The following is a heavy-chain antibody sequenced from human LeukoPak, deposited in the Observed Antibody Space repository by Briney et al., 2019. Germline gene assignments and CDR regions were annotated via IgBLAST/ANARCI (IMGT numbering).Heavy chain of an antibody. J-gene: IGHJ4*02. CDR2: IKSKTDGGPT. CDR1: GFTFSNAW. V-gene: IGHV3-15*01. D-gene: IGHD1-26*01. Sequence: GGSLRLSCAASGFTFSNAWMSWVRQAPGKGLEWVGRIKSKTDGGPTDYAAPVKGRFTISRDDSKNTLYLQMNSLKTEDTAVYYCTTGSAKTGATSGLEFDYWGQGTLVSVSS. CDR3: TTGSAKTGATSGLEFDY.